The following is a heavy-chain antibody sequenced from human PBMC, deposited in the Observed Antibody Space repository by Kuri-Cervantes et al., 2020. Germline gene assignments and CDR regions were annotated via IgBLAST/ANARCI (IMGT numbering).Heavy chain of an antibody. Sequence: GESLKISCATSGFTFSTYWMHWVRQAPGKGLVWVSRINSDGSITSYADSVKGRFTISRDNSRNTLYLQMNSLRADDTAVYYCARSPKWYFDLWGRGTLVTVSS. V-gene: IGHV3-74*01. CDR2: INSDGSIT. J-gene: IGHJ2*01. CDR3: ARSPKWYFDL. CDR1: GFTFSTYW.